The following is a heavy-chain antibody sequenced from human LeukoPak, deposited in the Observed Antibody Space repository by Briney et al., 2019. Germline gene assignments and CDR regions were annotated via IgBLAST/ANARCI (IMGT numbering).Heavy chain of an antibody. CDR3: ARDSRGGTDWFDP. CDR2: IYHSGST. J-gene: IGHJ5*02. CDR1: GYSISSGYY. D-gene: IGHD3-16*01. Sequence: SETLSLTCAVSGYSISSGYYWGWIRQPPGKGLEWIGSIYHSGSTYYNPSLKSRVTISVDTSKNQFSLKLSSVTAADTAVHYCARDSRGGTDWFDPWGQGTLVTVSS. V-gene: IGHV4-38-2*02.